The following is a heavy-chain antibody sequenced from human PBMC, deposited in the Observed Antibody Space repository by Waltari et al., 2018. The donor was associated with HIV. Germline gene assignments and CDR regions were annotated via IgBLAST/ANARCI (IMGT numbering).Heavy chain of an antibody. D-gene: IGHD2-2*03. V-gene: IGHV3-15*01. CDR2: IKSKTDGGTT. Sequence: EVQLVESGGGLVKPGGSLRLSCAASGFTFSNAWMSWVRQAPGKGLEWVGRIKSKTDGGTTDYAAPVKGRFTISRDDSKNTLYLQMNSLKTEDTAVYYCTTLDIVVVPAGRMDVWGQGTTVTVSS. CDR3: TTLDIVVVPAGRMDV. CDR1: GFTFSNAW. J-gene: IGHJ6*02.